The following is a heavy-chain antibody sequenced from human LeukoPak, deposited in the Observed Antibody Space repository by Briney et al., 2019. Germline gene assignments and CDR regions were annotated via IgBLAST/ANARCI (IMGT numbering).Heavy chain of an antibody. CDR2: IRYDGSNK. D-gene: IGHD4-23*01. CDR1: GFTFSNYG. J-gene: IGHJ4*02. Sequence: PGGSLRLSCAASGFTFSNYGMHWVRQAPGKGLEWVAFIRYDGSNKSYADSVKGRFTISRNNSKNTLYLQMNSLRAEDTGVYYCAKGPRWQAYVFDYWGQGTLVTVSS. V-gene: IGHV3-30*02. CDR3: AKGPRWQAYVFDY.